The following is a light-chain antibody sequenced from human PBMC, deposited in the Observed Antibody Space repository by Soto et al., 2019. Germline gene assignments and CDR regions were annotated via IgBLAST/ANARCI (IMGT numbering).Light chain of an antibody. CDR3: QQYAEGTPIT. V-gene: IGKV3-20*01. J-gene: IGKJ5*01. CDR2: GAS. CDR1: QNVNNR. Sequence: EILLTQSPGSLSVFPGARSSLSGRASQNVNNRLAWYQQKAGQAPRLLISGASSRATGIPDRFSGSGSGTDFTLTISRLESDDFALYYCQQYAEGTPITFGQGTRLEIK.